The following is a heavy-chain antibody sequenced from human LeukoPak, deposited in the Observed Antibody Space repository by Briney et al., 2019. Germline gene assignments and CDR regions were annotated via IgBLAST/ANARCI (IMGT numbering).Heavy chain of an antibody. V-gene: IGHV3-9*01. J-gene: IGHJ4*02. D-gene: IGHD3-10*01. Sequence: PGGSLRLSCAASGFTFDDYAMHWVRQAPGKGLEWVSGLNWNSGGIVYADSVKGRFTISRDNAKGSLYLQMNNLRTEDTALYSCPKHQAQAYPASGSLVLWGQGTLVTVSS. CDR2: LNWNSGGI. CDR1: GFTFDDYA. CDR3: PKHQAQAYPASGSLVL.